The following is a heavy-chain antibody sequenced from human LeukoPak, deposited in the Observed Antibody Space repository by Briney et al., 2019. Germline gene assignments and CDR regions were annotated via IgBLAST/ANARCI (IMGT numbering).Heavy chain of an antibody. Sequence: SETLSLTCTVSGVPISSGGYYWSWIRQHPGKGLEWIGYIYYSGSTYYNPSLKSRVTISVDTSQNQFSLKLSSVTAADTAVYYCARVPLNYYYDMDVWGQGTTVTVSS. CDR3: ARVPLNYYYDMDV. CDR2: IYYSGST. CDR1: GVPISSGGYY. V-gene: IGHV4-31*03. J-gene: IGHJ6*02.